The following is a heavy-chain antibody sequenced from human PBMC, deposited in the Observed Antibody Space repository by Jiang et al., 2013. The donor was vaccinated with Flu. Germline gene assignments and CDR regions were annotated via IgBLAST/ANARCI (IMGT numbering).Heavy chain of an antibody. J-gene: IGHJ6*02. Sequence: GAEVKKPGASVKVSCKASGYTFTGYYMHWVRQAPGQGLEWMGWINPNSGGTNYAQKFQGRVTMTRDTSISTAYMELSRLRSDDTAVYYCARDRDKYYYGSRQEYGMVVWGQGTTVTVSS. CDR2: INPNSGGT. CDR1: GYTFTGYY. D-gene: IGHD3-10*01. V-gene: IGHV1-2*02. CDR3: ARDRDKYYYGSRQEYGMVV.